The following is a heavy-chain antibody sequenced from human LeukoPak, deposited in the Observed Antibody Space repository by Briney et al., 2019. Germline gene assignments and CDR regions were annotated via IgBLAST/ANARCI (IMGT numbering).Heavy chain of an antibody. CDR1: GFTFSSYA. J-gene: IGHJ4*02. CDR3: AKDRIPGEGLFDY. V-gene: IGHV3-23*01. CDR2: ISGSGGST. Sequence: GASLRLSCAASGFTFSSYAMSWVRQAPGKGLEWVSAISGSGGSTYYVDSVKGRFTISRDNSKNTLYLQMNSLRAEDTAVYYCAKDRIPGEGLFDYWGQGTLVTVSS. D-gene: IGHD7-27*01.